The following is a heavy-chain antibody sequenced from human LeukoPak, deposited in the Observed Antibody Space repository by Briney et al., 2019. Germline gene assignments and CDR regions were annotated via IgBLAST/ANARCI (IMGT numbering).Heavy chain of an antibody. D-gene: IGHD4-17*01. J-gene: IGHJ5*02. CDR2: ISWNSGSI. V-gene: IGHV3-9*01. CDR1: GFTFDDYA. Sequence: GGSLRLSCAASGFTFDDYAMHWVRQAPGKGLEWVSGISWNSGSIGYADSVKGRFTISRDNAKNSLYLQMNSLRAEDTALYYCAKRGPTTTVMNWFDPWGQGTLVTVSS. CDR3: AKRGPTTTVMNWFDP.